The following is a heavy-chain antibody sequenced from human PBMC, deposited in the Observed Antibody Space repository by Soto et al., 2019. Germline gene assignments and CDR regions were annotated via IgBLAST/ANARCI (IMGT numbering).Heavy chain of an antibody. CDR1: GYTFTSYD. CDR3: ARRAETNGWNGFGADKYYFDF. V-gene: IGHV1-8*01. D-gene: IGHD1-1*01. Sequence: GASEKVSCKASGYTFTSYDIYWVRQATGQGLEWMGWMNPNTGNSGYAQKFQGRVTLTSDTSISTAHMELSSLRSEDTAVYYCARRAETNGWNGFGADKYYFDFWGQGTLVTVSS. J-gene: IGHJ4*02. CDR2: MNPNTGNS.